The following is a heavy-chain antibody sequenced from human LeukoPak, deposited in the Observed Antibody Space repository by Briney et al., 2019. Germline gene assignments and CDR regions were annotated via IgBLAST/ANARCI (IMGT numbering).Heavy chain of an antibody. V-gene: IGHV1-46*01. CDR2: INPRGGSA. Sequence: ASVKVSCKASGYTFTSYYMHWVRQAPGQGFEWMGIINPRGGSASSAQKFQGRVTLTRDTSTSTVYMELSSLRSEDTAVYYCARDYHGSGSLTTFDYWGQGTLVTISS. D-gene: IGHD3-10*01. CDR3: ARDYHGSGSLTTFDY. J-gene: IGHJ4*02. CDR1: GYTFTSYY.